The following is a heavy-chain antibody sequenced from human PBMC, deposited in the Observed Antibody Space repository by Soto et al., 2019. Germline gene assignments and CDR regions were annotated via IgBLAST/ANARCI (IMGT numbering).Heavy chain of an antibody. Sequence: SETLSLTCSVSGASISSFNWNWVRQPAGKGPEWVGRLNIAGTINYNPSLKSRITVSMDTSKNQISLHLRSVTAADTAIYYCARDRGEYTSSWFWYFSDWGHGTLVTVSS. CDR2: LNIAGTI. CDR3: ARDRGEYTSSWFWYFSD. CDR1: GASISSFN. V-gene: IGHV4-4*07. J-gene: IGHJ1*01. D-gene: IGHD6-13*01.